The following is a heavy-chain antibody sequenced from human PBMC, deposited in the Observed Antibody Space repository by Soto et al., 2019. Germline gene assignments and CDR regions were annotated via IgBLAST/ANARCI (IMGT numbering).Heavy chain of an antibody. Sequence: GESLKISCKGSGYSFTSYWIGWVRQMPGKGLEWMGIIYPGDSDTRYSPSFQGQVTISADKSISTAYLQWSSLKASDTAMYYCARGGDCSSTSCYAQQGYYGMDVWGQGTTVTVSS. D-gene: IGHD2-2*01. CDR2: IYPGDSDT. CDR1: GYSFTSYW. V-gene: IGHV5-51*01. CDR3: ARGGDCSSTSCYAQQGYYGMDV. J-gene: IGHJ6*02.